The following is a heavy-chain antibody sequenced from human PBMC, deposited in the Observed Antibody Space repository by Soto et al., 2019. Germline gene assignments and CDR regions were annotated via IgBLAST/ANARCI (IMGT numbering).Heavy chain of an antibody. D-gene: IGHD3-22*01. CDR2: IIPIFGTA. V-gene: IGHV1-69*13. CDR3: ARYYYDSSGYYLPGP. CDR1: GGTFSSYA. J-gene: IGHJ5*02. Sequence: SVKVSCKASGGTFSSYAISWVRQAPGQGLEWMGGIIPIFGTANYAQKFQGRVTVTADESTSTAYMELSSLRSEDTAVYYCARYYYDSSGYYLPGPWGQGTLVTVSS.